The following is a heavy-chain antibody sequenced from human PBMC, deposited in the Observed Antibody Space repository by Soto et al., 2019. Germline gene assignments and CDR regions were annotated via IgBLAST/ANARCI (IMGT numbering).Heavy chain of an antibody. Sequence: GESLKISCKGVGYKFGSAWIGWVRQMPGKGLEWMGIIKPGTSDIRYSPSCRGHVTISADEAVSTAYLQWSSLKASDTAMYYCARQLSHICDSWGQGTLVTVSA. CDR3: ARQLSHICDS. V-gene: IGHV5-51*01. J-gene: IGHJ4*02. CDR1: GYKFGSAW. D-gene: IGHD3-3*02. CDR2: IKPGTSDI.